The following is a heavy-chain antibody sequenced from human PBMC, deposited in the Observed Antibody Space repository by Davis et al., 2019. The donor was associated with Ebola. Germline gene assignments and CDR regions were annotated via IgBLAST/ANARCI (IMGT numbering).Heavy chain of an antibody. V-gene: IGHV4-59*01. CDR2: IYYSGST. D-gene: IGHD5-24*01. CDR3: ARHLTLATILFLDY. Sequence: MPGGSLRLSCTVSGGSISSYYWSWIRQPPGKGLEWIGYIYYSGSTNYNPSLKSRVTISVDTSKNQFSLKLSSVTAADTAVYYCARHLTLATILFLDYWGQGTLVTVSS. CDR1: GGSISSYY. J-gene: IGHJ4*02.